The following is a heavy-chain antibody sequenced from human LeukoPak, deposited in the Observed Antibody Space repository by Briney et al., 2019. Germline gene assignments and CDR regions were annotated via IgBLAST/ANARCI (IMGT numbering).Heavy chain of an antibody. V-gene: IGHV4-59*12. CDR1: GGSISNYY. D-gene: IGHD6-19*01. CDR2: VFYSGST. Sequence: SETLSLTCTVSGGSISNYYWSWIRQPPGKGLEWIGYVFYSGSTNYNPSLRSRVTISVDTSKNQFSLKLSSVTAADTAVYYCARMTSGYSSGWSVDYWGQGTLVTVSS. CDR3: ARMTSGYSSGWSVDY. J-gene: IGHJ4*02.